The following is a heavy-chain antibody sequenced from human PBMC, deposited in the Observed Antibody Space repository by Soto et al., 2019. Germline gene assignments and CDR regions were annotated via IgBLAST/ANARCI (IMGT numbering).Heavy chain of an antibody. J-gene: IGHJ4*02. CDR1: GYTLTNYD. Sequence: ASVKVSCKASGYTLTNYDISWVRQAPGQGLEWMGWISGHNGNTNYAQKLQGRVTMTTDTSTSTAYMELRSLRSDDTAVYYCARENNWNPFDYWGQGTLVTVYS. CDR2: ISGHNGNT. D-gene: IGHD1-20*01. V-gene: IGHV1-18*04. CDR3: ARENNWNPFDY.